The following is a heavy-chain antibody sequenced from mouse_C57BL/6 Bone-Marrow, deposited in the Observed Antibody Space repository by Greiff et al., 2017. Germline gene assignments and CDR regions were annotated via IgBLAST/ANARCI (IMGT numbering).Heavy chain of an antibody. V-gene: IGHV3-6*01. CDR2: ISYDGSN. J-gene: IGHJ3*01. CDR1: GYSITSGYY. CDR3: ARRGDYYGSSYVDWFAY. Sequence: EVHLVESGPGLVKPSQSLSLTCSVTGYSITSGYYWNWIRQFPGNKLEWMGYISYDGSNNYNPSLKNRISITRDTSKNQFFLKLNSVTTEDTATYYCARRGDYYGSSYVDWFAYWGQGTLVTVSA. D-gene: IGHD1-1*01.